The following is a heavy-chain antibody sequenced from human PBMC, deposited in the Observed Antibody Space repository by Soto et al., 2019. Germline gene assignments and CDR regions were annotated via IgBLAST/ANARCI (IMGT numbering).Heavy chain of an antibody. CDR2: TYYRSKWYN. J-gene: IGHJ6*01. Sequence: PSQTLSLTCAISGDSVSSNSAAWNWIRQSPSRGLEWLGRTYYRSKWYNDYAVSVKSRITINPDTSKNQFSLQLNSVTPEDTAVYYCAREGGYSSSWRHNYYYYGMDVWGQGTTVTVSS. CDR1: GDSVSSNSAA. CDR3: AREGGYSSSWRHNYYYYGMDV. V-gene: IGHV6-1*01. D-gene: IGHD6-13*01.